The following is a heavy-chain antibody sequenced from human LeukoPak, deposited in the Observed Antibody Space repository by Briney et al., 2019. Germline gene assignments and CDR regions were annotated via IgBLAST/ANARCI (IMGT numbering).Heavy chain of an antibody. J-gene: IGHJ3*01. CDR1: GFTFSSYS. D-gene: IGHD2-8*01. Sequence: GGSLRLSCAASGFTFSSYSMNWVRQAPGKGLEWVSSITVNGGTTKYADSVRGRFTVSRDNSRNTVFLQMDSLRAEDTAVYYCAKDPNGDYIGAFDGWGQGTMVTVSS. CDR2: ITVNGGTT. CDR3: AKDPNGDYIGAFDG. V-gene: IGHV3-23*01.